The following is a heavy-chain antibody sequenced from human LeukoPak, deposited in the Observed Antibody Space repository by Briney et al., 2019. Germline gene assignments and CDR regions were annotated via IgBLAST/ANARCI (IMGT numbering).Heavy chain of an antibody. CDR1: GDSVSSNSVT. CDR3: ARRLTQYDCFDP. CDR2: TYYRSTWYN. J-gene: IGHJ5*02. Sequence: SQTLSLTCAISGDSVSSNSVTWNWIRQSPSRGLEWLGRTYYRSTWYNDYAVSVRGRITVNPDTSKNQFSLHLNSVTPEDTAVYCCARRLTQYDCFDPWGQGILVIVSS. D-gene: IGHD2-2*01. V-gene: IGHV6-1*01.